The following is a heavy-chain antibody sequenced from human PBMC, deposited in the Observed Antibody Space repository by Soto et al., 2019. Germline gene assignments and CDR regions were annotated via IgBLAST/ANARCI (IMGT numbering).Heavy chain of an antibody. CDR3: ARVNGYCISTNCHGYYGMAV. Sequence: QLQLQESGPGLVKPSETLSLTCTVSGDSVSTNSYSWGWIRQSPGKGLEWIGTIYSSENTYYNPSPRSRLTISVDTSKNEFSRWMSSVTAADTAVYYCARVNGYCISTNCHGYYGMAVWGQGTTVTVSS. CDR1: GDSVSTNSYS. V-gene: IGHV4-39*01. D-gene: IGHD2-2*03. CDR2: IYSSENT. J-gene: IGHJ6*02.